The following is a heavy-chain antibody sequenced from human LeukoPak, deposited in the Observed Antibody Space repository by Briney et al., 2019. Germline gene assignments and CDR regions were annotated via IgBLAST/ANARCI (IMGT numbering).Heavy chain of an antibody. CDR1: GGTFSSYA. Sequence: ASVKVSCKASGGTFSSYAISWVRQAPGQGLEWMGRINPNSGGTNYAQKFQGRVTMTRDTSISTAYMELSRLRSDDTAVYYCAREYCSGGSCYLYYFDYWGQGTLVTVSS. CDR2: INPNSGGT. D-gene: IGHD2-15*01. V-gene: IGHV1-2*06. CDR3: AREYCSGGSCYLYYFDY. J-gene: IGHJ4*02.